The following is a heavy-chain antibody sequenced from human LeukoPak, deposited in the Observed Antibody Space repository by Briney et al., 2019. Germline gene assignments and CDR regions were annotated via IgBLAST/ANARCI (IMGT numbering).Heavy chain of an antibody. V-gene: IGHV1-2*02. CDR2: LNPKTGDT. Sequence: ASVKVSCKASGYTFTGYYVHWVRQAPGQGLQWMGYLNPKTGDTKYAQKLLDRVTMTRDASISTVYMELSGLRSDDTAVYCCAREGLYSSSSDFDYWGQGTLVTVSS. D-gene: IGHD6-13*01. CDR3: AREGLYSSSSDFDY. J-gene: IGHJ4*02. CDR1: GYTFTGYY.